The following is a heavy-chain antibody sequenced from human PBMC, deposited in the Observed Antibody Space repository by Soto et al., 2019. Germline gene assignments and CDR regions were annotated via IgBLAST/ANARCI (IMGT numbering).Heavy chain of an antibody. V-gene: IGHV3-20*04. J-gene: IGHJ4*02. CDR3: ARFLYSSGWYVDY. D-gene: IGHD6-19*01. Sequence: EVQLVESGGGVVRPGGSLRLSCAVSGFTFDDYGMSWVRQAPGKGLEWVSSINWNGGSTGYADSVKGRFIISRDNAKDSLYLQMSSLRVEDTALYYCARFLYSSGWYVDYWGQGTLVTVSS. CDR1: GFTFDDYG. CDR2: INWNGGST.